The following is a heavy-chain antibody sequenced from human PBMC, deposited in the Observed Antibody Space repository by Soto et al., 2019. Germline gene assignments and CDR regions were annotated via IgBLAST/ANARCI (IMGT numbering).Heavy chain of an antibody. V-gene: IGHV4-30-2*01. D-gene: IGHD3-22*01. J-gene: IGHJ4*02. CDR1: GGSISSGGYS. Sequence: SETLSLTCAVSGGSISSGGYSWSWIRQPPGKGLEWIGYIYHSGSTYYNPSLKSRVTISVDRSKNQFSLKLSSVTAADTAVYYCARGQLVGMYYYDSSGSGLDHWGQGTLVTVSS. CDR2: IYHSGST. CDR3: ARGQLVGMYYYDSSGSGLDH.